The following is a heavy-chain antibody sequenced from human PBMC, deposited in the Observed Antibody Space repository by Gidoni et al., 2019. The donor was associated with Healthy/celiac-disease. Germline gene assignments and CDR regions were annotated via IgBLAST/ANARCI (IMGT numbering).Heavy chain of an antibody. J-gene: IGHJ4*02. CDR1: GASISSYY. CDR2: IYYSGST. V-gene: IGHV4-59*08. CDR3: ARQSYCSGGSCSHVDY. Sequence: QVQLQESGPGLVKPSETLSLTCTVSGASISSYYWSWIRQPPGKGLEWIGYIYYSGSTNYNPSLKSRVTISVDTSKNQFSLKLSSVTAADTVVYYCARQSYCSGGSCSHVDYWGQGTLVTVSS. D-gene: IGHD2-15*01.